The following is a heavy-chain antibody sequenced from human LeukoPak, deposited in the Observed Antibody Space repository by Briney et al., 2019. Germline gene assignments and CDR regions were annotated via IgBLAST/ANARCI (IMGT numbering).Heavy chain of an antibody. CDR3: ARLYYYGSGSYPPFDY. J-gene: IGHJ4*02. CDR2: VFHDGNT. V-gene: IGHV4-30-2*01. CDR1: GASITRGGFY. D-gene: IGHD3-10*01. Sequence: SETLSLTCTVSGASITRGGFYWTWIRRPPGKGLEWIGNVFHDGNTRYNPSLEGRVTISVDRSKNDFSLNLSSVTAADTAVYYCARLYYYGSGSYPPFDYWGQGTLVTVSS.